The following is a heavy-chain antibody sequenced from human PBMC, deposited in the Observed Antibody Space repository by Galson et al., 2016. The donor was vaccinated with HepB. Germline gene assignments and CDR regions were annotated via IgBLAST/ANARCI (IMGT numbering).Heavy chain of an antibody. V-gene: IGHV3-74*01. D-gene: IGHD2-15*01. J-gene: IGHJ3*02. CDR2: ISEDGRAT. CDR3: ARVFPARCSGRSCFSEGAFDI. CDR1: GFTFSTHW. Sequence: CAASGFTFSTHWMHWVRQAPGKGLVCVSRISEDGRATNYADSVKGRFAISRDNAKNTLYLQMNSLSAEDTAIYYCARVFPARCSGRSCFSEGAFDIWGQGTMVIVSS.